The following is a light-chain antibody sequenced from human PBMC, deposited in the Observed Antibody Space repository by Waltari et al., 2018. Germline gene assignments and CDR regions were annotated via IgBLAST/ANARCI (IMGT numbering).Light chain of an antibody. V-gene: IGLV1-44*01. CDR2: GNN. J-gene: IGLJ3*02. Sequence: QSVLTQPPSASGTPGQRVTIPCSGSSPTIGSNIFNWYQHLPGTAPKLLIYGNNKRPSGISDRFSGSKSGTSASLAISGLQSEDEADYFCAAWEDRLNGWVFGGGTKLTVL. CDR1: SPTIGSNI. CDR3: AAWEDRLNGWV.